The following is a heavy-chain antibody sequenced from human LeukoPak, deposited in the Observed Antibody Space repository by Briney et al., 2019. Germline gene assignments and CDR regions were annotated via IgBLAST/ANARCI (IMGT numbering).Heavy chain of an antibody. Sequence: GGSLRLSCAASGFTVSSNYMSWVRQAPGKGLEWGSVIYSGGSTYYADSVKGRFTISRDKSKNTLYLQMNSLRAEDTAVYYCARGSNDPKVYFDYWGQGTLVTVSS. V-gene: IGHV3-53*01. CDR2: IYSGGST. CDR1: GFTVSSNY. D-gene: IGHD3-10*01. CDR3: ARGSNDPKVYFDY. J-gene: IGHJ4*02.